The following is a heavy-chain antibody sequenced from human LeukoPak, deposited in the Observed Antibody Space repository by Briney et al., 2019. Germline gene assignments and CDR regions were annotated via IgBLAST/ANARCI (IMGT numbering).Heavy chain of an antibody. CDR2: IYYSGST. J-gene: IGHJ5*02. CDR1: GGSISSSSYY. D-gene: IGHD6-13*01. CDR3: ARGAAAGKYNWFDP. V-gene: IGHV4-39*07. Sequence: PSETLSLTCTVSGGSISSSSYYWGWIRQPPGKGLEWIGSIYYSGSTYYNPSLKSRVTISVDTSKNQFSLKLSPVTAADTAVYYCARGAAAGKYNWFDPWGQGTLVTVSS.